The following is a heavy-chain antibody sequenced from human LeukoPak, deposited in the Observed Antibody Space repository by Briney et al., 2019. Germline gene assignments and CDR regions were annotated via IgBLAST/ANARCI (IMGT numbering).Heavy chain of an antibody. CDR1: GFTVSRYY. CDR3: ARGDSVVTAAY. D-gene: IGHD2-21*02. V-gene: IGHV3-53*01. CDR2: IYSGGST. J-gene: IGHJ4*02. Sequence: GGSLRLSCAASGFTVSRYYISWVRQAPGKGLEWVSVIYSGGSTYYADSVKGRFTISRDNSKNTLYLQMNSLRAEDTAVYYCARGDSVVTAAYWGQGTLVAVSS.